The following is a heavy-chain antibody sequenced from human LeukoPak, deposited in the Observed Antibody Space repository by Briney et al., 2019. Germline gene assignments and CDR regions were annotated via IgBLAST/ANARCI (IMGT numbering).Heavy chain of an antibody. V-gene: IGHV3-23*01. CDR2: ITGGTTYT. D-gene: IGHD3-10*01. CDR3: AKGPLSSSNYYMDV. CDR1: GFTFSDYA. J-gene: IGHJ6*03. Sequence: GGSLRLSCAASGFTFSDYAVTWVRQAPGKGLEWVSSITGGTTYTYYADSMKGRFTISRDNSKNTLYLQMSGLRAEDTAVYYCAKGPLSSSNYYMDVWGKGTTVTVSS.